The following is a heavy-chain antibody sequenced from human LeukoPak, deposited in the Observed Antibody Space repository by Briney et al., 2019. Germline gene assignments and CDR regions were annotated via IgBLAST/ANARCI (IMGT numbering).Heavy chain of an antibody. CDR2: INHSGST. Sequence: PSETLSLTCAVYGGSFSGYYWSWIRQPPGMGLEWIGEINHSGSTNYNPSLKSRVTISVDTSKNQFSLKLSSVTAADTAVYYCARDHYYYDSTGYYYLDYWGQGTLVTVSS. D-gene: IGHD3-22*01. CDR1: GGSFSGYY. J-gene: IGHJ4*02. V-gene: IGHV4-34*01. CDR3: ARDHYYYDSTGYYYLDY.